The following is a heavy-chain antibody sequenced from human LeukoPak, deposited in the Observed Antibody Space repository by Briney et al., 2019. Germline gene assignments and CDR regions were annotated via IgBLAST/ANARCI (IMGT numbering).Heavy chain of an antibody. J-gene: IGHJ5*02. CDR2: IIPIFGTA. CDR1: GFTFSSYA. CDR3: ARDSSDWFDP. Sequence: GGSLRLSCAASGFTFSSYAISWVRQAPGQGLEWMGGIIPIFGTANYAQKFQGRVTITADKSTSTAYMELSSLRSEDTAVYYCARDSSDWFDPWGQGTLVTVSS. V-gene: IGHV1-69*06.